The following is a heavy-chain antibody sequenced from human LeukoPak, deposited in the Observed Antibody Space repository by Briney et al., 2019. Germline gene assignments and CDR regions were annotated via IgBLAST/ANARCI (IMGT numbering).Heavy chain of an antibody. CDR3: AKGVPIAAAGSPGYYFDY. CDR2: ISYDGTNK. J-gene: IGHJ4*02. V-gene: IGHV3-30*04. Sequence: PGGSLRLSCAASGFTFSSYAMHWVRQAPGKGLEWVAVISYDGTNKYYADSVKGRFTISRDNSKNTLYLQMNSLRAEDTAVYYCAKGVPIAAAGSPGYYFDYWGQGTLVTVSS. CDR1: GFTFSSYA. D-gene: IGHD6-13*01.